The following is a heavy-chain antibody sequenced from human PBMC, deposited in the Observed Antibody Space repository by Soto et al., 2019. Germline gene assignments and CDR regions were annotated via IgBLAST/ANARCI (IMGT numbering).Heavy chain of an antibody. CDR2: ITPYNGNA. Sequence: QVHLVQSGAVVENPGASVKVSCKASGYTFTNFGINWVRQAPGQGLEWMGWITPYNGNANYPQKHPGRLTITTDTSTNTAYLELRSLRSDDTAVYFCARARMFSGAHHDYWGQGTRVTVSS. CDR3: ARARMFSGAHHDY. CDR1: GYTFTNFG. D-gene: IGHD1-26*01. V-gene: IGHV1-18*04. J-gene: IGHJ4*02.